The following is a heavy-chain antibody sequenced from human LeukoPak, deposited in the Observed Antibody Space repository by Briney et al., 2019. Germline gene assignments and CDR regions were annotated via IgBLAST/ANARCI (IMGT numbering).Heavy chain of an antibody. CDR1: GGSISSGDYY. Sequence: PSQTLSLTCTVSGGSISSGDYYWSWIRQHPGKGLEWIGYIYYSGSTYYNPSLKSRVTISVDTSKNQFSLKLSSVTAADTAVYYCARGRENDYGDYEGLLDYWGQGTLVTVSS. V-gene: IGHV4-31*03. CDR3: ARGRENDYGDYEGLLDY. J-gene: IGHJ4*02. CDR2: IYYSGST. D-gene: IGHD4-17*01.